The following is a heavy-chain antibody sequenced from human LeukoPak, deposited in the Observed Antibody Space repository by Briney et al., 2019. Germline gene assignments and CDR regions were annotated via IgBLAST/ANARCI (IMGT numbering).Heavy chain of an antibody. CDR1: GFTFSSYA. D-gene: IGHD3-22*01. CDR2: ISGSGGST. V-gene: IGHV3-23*01. CDR3: AKDYYYDSSGYLDP. J-gene: IGHJ5*02. Sequence: GGSLRLSCAASGFTFSSYAMSWVRQAPGEGLEWVSAISGSGGSTYYADSVKGRFTISRDNSKNTLYLQMNSLRAEDTAVYYCAKDYYYDSSGYLDPWGQGTLVTVSS.